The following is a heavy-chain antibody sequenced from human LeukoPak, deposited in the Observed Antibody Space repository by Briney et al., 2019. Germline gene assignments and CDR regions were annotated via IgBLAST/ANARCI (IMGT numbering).Heavy chain of an antibody. V-gene: IGHV4-4*07. Sequence: SETLSLTCTVSGGSISSYYWSWIRQPAGKGLEWIGRIYTSGSTNYNPSLKSRVTMSVDTSKNQFYLKLSSVTAADTAVYYCARLYYYDSSGYRRFFDYWGQGTLVTVSS. D-gene: IGHD3-22*01. J-gene: IGHJ4*02. CDR2: IYTSGST. CDR1: GGSISSYY. CDR3: ARLYYYDSSGYRRFFDY.